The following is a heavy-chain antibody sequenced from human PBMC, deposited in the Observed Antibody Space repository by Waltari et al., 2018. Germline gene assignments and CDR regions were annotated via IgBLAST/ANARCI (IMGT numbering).Heavy chain of an antibody. CDR3: VLYSSSFLGDC. D-gene: IGHD6-13*01. J-gene: IGHJ4*02. V-gene: IGHV3-74*01. Sequence: EVQLVESGGGLVQPGGSLRLSCAASGFIFSSYWMHWVRQAPGKGLVSVSNSNTDGSITRYADSVRGRFTISRDNAKNTLFLQMNSLRAEDTAMYYCVLYSSSFLGDCWGQGTLVTVSS. CDR2: SNTDGSIT. CDR1: GFIFSSYW.